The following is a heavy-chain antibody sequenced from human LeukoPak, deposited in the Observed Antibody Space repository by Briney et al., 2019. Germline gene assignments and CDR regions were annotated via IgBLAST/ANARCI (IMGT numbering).Heavy chain of an antibody. D-gene: IGHD7-27*01. CDR3: ARIAGDLDY. CDR1: GGSISSSSYY. J-gene: IGHJ4*02. Sequence: PSETLSLTCTVSGGSISSSSYYWGWIRQPPGKWLEWIGSIYYSGSTYYNPSLKSRVTISVDTSKNQFSLKLSSVTAADTAVYYCARIAGDLDYWGQGTLVTVSS. CDR2: IYYSGST. V-gene: IGHV4-39*01.